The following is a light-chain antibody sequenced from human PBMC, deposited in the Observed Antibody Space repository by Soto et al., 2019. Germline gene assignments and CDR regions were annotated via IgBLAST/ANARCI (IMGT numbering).Light chain of an antibody. CDR3: FSYTSSGTYV. V-gene: IGLV2-14*03. CDR2: DVS. Sequence: QSVLTQPASVSGSPGQSITISCTGTSRDVGNYKYVSWYQQHPGKAPTLMSYDVSNRPSGVSNRFSGSKSGNTASLTISGLQAEDETDYYCFSYTSSGTYVFGTGTKGTVL. J-gene: IGLJ1*01. CDR1: SRDVGNYKY.